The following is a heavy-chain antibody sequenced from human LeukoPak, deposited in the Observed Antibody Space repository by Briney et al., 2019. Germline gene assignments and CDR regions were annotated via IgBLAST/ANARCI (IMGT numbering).Heavy chain of an antibody. CDR2: IIPILGIA. J-gene: IGHJ5*02. Sequence: SVKVSCKASGGTFSSYTISWVRQAPGRGLEWTGRIIPILGIANYAQKFQGRVTITADKSTSTAYMELSSLRSEDTAVYYCARAKKQGTTVTTGWFDPWGQGTLVTVSS. CDR3: ARAKKQGTTVTTGWFDP. D-gene: IGHD4-11*01. V-gene: IGHV1-69*02. CDR1: GGTFSSYT.